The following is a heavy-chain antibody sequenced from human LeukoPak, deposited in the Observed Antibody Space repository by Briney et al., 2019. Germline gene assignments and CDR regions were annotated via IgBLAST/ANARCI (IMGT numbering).Heavy chain of an antibody. J-gene: IGHJ4*02. D-gene: IGHD1/OR15-1a*01. CDR3: ARALGGTVGLFVY. V-gene: IGHV1-2*02. CDR2: INPNSGGT. CDR1: GYTFNNYG. Sequence: GASVKVSCKASGYTFNNYGISWVRQAPGQGLEWMGWINPNSGGTNYAQKFQGRVTMTRDTSITTAYLEMSRLGSDDTAVYYWARALGGTVGLFVYWGQGTLVTVSS.